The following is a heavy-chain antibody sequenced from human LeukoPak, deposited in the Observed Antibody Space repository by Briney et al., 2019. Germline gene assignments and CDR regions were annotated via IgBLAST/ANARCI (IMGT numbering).Heavy chain of an antibody. CDR3: ARDDPYYGSGAFDY. CDR2: ISSSSSYI. D-gene: IGHD3-10*01. Sequence: GGSLRLSCAASGFTFSSYSMNWVRQAPGKGLEWVSSISSSSSYIHYADSVKGRFTISRDNAKNSLYLQMNSLRAEDTAVCYCARDDPYYGSGAFDYWGQGTLVTVSS. V-gene: IGHV3-21*01. CDR1: GFTFSSYS. J-gene: IGHJ4*02.